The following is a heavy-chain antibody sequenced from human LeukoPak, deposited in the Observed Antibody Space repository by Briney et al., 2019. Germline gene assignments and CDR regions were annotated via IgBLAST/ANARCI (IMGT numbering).Heavy chain of an antibody. CDR3: ARAGPSDYDILTGYLPPGYFDY. D-gene: IGHD3-9*01. J-gene: IGHJ4*02. V-gene: IGHV4-59*01. CDR1: GGSISSYY. CDR2: IYYSGST. Sequence: SETLSLTCTVSGGSISSYYWSWVRQPPGKGLEWIGYIYYSGSTNYNPSLTSRVTISVDTSKNQFSLKLSSVTAADTAVYYCARAGPSDYDILTGYLPPGYFDYWGQGTLVTVSS.